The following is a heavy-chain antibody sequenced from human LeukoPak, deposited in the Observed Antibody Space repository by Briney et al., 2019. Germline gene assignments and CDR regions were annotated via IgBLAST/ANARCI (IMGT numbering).Heavy chain of an antibody. D-gene: IGHD2-15*01. CDR2: MNPNSGNT. Sequence: ASVKVSCKASGYTFTSYDINWVRQATGQGLEWMGWMNPNSGNTGYAQKFQGRVTITRNTSISTAYMELSSLRSEDTAVYYCARVAQTDIVVVLRAFDIWGQGAMVTVSS. CDR3: ARVAQTDIVVVLRAFDI. V-gene: IGHV1-8*03. CDR1: GYTFTSYD. J-gene: IGHJ3*02.